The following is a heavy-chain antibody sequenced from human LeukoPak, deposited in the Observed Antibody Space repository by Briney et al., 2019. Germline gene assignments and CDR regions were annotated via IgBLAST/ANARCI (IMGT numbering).Heavy chain of an antibody. CDR2: INPSGGTT. J-gene: IGHJ4*02. CDR3: ARGRPGSGWSFDY. D-gene: IGHD6-19*01. CDR1: GYTFTTYY. Sequence: ASVNVSCKTSGYTFTTYYVHWVRQAPGQGLEWMGIINPSGGTTNYAQKFQGRVTMTRDTSTTTLYMELSSLRSEDTAVYYCARGRPGSGWSFDYWGQGTLVTVSS. V-gene: IGHV1-46*01.